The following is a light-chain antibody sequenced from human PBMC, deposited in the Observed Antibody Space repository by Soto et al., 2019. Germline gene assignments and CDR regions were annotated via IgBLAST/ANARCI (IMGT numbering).Light chain of an antibody. Sequence: QSALTPPASVSGSPGQSITISCTGTSSDVGGYNYVSWYQQHPGKAPKLMIYEVNTRPSGVSHRLAGSKSGNTASLTISGLQAEDEADDYCTSYTSSNTPVCGGGTKVTVL. CDR3: TSYTSSNTPV. CDR1: SSDVGGYNY. J-gene: IGLJ3*02. V-gene: IGLV2-14*01. CDR2: EVN.